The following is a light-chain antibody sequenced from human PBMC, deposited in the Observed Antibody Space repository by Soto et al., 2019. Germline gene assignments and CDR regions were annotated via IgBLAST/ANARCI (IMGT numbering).Light chain of an antibody. CDR1: QSVSSSY. V-gene: IGKV3-20*01. J-gene: IGKJ5*01. CDR2: GAS. CDR3: QQYGSSPTT. Sequence: DIVMTQSPGTLSLSPGERATLSCRASQSVSSSYLAWYQQKPGQAPRLLIYGASSRATGIPERFSGRGSGTDFTITISRMEPDDFAVYYCQQYGSSPTTLGQGTRLE.